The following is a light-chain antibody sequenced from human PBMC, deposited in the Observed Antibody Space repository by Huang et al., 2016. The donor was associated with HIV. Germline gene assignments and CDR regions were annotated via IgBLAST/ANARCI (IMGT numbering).Light chain of an antibody. V-gene: IGKV2D-29*02. CDR1: QSLLHSDGETY. J-gene: IGKJ4*01. CDR3: MQRTQRPLT. Sequence: DIVMTQTPLSLSVTPGQPASISCTSSQSLLHSDGETYLYWYLHKPGQSPQLLIYEGSNRVSGVPDRFSGSGAGTDFTLRISRVEAEDVGVYYCMQRTQRPLTFGGGTKVEIK. CDR2: EGS.